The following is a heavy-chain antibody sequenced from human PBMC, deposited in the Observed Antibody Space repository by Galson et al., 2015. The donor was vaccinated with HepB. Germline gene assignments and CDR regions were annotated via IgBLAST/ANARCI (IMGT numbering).Heavy chain of an antibody. CDR2: ISSSSSTI. Sequence: SLRLSCAASGFTFSSYSMNWVRQAPGKGLEWVSYISSSSSTIYYADSVKGRFTISRDNAKNSLYLQMNSLRAEDTAVYYCARDDYVWGRDYWGQGTLVTVSS. V-gene: IGHV3-48*01. D-gene: IGHD3-16*01. CDR1: GFTFSSYS. CDR3: ARDDYVWGRDY. J-gene: IGHJ4*02.